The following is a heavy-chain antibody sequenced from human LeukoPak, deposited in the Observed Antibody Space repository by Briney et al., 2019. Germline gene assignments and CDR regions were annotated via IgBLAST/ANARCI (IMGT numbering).Heavy chain of an antibody. CDR3: AKGVEYCSSTSCFFIDY. V-gene: IGHV3-74*01. D-gene: IGHD2-2*01. CDR2: IKSDGSST. CDR1: GFTFSSYW. Sequence: GGSLRLSCAASGFTFSSYWMHWVRQAPGKGLVWVSRIKSDGSSTTYADSVKDRFTISRDNSKNTLYLQMNSLRAEDTAVYYCAKGVEYCSSTSCFFIDYWGQGTLVTVSS. J-gene: IGHJ4*02.